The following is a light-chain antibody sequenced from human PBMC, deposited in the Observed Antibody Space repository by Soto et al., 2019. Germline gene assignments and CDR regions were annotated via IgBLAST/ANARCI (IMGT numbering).Light chain of an antibody. J-gene: IGKJ5*01. Sequence: EIVLTQSPTTLSLSPGDRVTLSYRASQSVSNYLAWYQQKPGQAPRLLXSAASNRATGIPARFSGSGSGTDFTLTISSLEPEDFGVFYCQQRFDWPKITFGQGTRLEIK. CDR2: AAS. CDR3: QQRFDWPKIT. CDR1: QSVSNY. V-gene: IGKV3-11*01.